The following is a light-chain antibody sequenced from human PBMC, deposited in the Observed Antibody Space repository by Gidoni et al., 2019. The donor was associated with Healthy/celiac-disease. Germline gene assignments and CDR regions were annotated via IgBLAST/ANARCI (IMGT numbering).Light chain of an antibody. J-gene: IGKJ1*01. CDR3: QQRSNWPRT. CDR2: DAS. Sequence: EIAFTQSPATLSLSPGDRATLSCRASQSVSSYLAWYQQKPGQAPRLLIYDASNRATGIPARFSGSGSGTDFTLTISSLEPEDFAVYYCQQRSNWPRTFXQXTKVXIK. CDR1: QSVSSY. V-gene: IGKV3-11*01.